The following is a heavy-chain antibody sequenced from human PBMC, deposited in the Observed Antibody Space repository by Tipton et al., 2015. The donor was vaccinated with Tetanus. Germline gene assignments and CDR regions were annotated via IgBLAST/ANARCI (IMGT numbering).Heavy chain of an antibody. D-gene: IGHD6-19*01. CDR2: ISGSGGST. CDR3: ARDSVAVAGFDP. V-gene: IGHV3-23*01. CDR1: GFTFSSYA. J-gene: IGHJ5*02. Sequence: SLRLSCAASGFTFSSYAMSWVRQAPGKGPEWVSAISGSGGSTYYADSVKGRFTISRDNSKNTLYLQMNSLRAEDTAVYYCARDSVAVAGFDPWGQGPLVTVSS.